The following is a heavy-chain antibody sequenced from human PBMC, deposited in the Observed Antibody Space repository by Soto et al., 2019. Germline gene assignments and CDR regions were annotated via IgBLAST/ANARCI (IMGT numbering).Heavy chain of an antibody. CDR2: ISGSGVST. CDR1: GFTFSSYA. J-gene: IGHJ4*02. V-gene: IGHV3-23*01. Sequence: EVELLESGGGLVQPGGSLRLSCAASGFTFSSYAMSWVRQGPGKGLEWVSAISGSGVSTFYAGTVKGRFTISKDRSLNTLFLQMDSLRAEDTAIYYCAKVTTPMEMASDHYFDHWGQGALVTVSS. CDR3: AKVTTPMEMASDHYFDH. D-gene: IGHD3-3*01.